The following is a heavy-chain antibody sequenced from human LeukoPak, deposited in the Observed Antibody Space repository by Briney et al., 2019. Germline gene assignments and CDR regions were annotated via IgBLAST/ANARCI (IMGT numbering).Heavy chain of an antibody. CDR2: SYSGGST. Sequence: PGGSLRLSCAASGFTVSSNYMSWVRQAPGKGLEWVSVSYSGGSTYYADSVKGRFTISRDNSKNTLYLQMNSLRAEDTAVYYCARLIVLLPAATDAFDIWGQGTLVTVSS. V-gene: IGHV3-66*04. CDR1: GFTVSSNY. CDR3: ARLIVLLPAATDAFDI. D-gene: IGHD2-2*01. J-gene: IGHJ3*02.